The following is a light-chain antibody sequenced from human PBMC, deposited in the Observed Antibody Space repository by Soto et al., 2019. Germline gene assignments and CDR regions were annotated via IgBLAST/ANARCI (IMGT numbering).Light chain of an antibody. V-gene: IGLV1-40*01. CDR1: SSNIGGAYD. CDR3: QSYDSSLNGYV. J-gene: IGLJ1*01. Sequence: QSVLTQPPSVSGAPGQRVTISCTGSSSNIGGAYDVHWYQQHPGTAPKLLIYANNYRPSGVPDRFSGSKSGTSASLAITGLQAEDEADYYCQSYDSSLNGYVFGTGTKLTFL. CDR2: ANN.